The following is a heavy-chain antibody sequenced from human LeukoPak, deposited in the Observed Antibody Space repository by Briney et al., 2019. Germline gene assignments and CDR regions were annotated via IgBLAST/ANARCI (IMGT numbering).Heavy chain of an antibody. D-gene: IGHD3-22*01. V-gene: IGHV3-53*01. CDR1: GFTVSSNY. J-gene: IGHJ3*02. CDR3: ARDRDRGYDAFDI. CDR2: IYSGGST. Sequence: PGGSLSLSCAASGFTVSSNYMNWVRQAPGKGLEWVSVIYSGGSTYYADSVKGRFTISRDNSKNTLYLQMNSLRAEDTAVYYCARDRDRGYDAFDIWGQGTMVTVSS.